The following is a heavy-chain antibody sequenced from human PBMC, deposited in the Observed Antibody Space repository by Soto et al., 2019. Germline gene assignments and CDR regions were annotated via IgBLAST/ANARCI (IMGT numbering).Heavy chain of an antibody. CDR3: AREEGSYNMGIFPFYYMHV. Sequence: QVQLVQSGPEVKKSGSSVKVSCKLSGGTFTSETISWVRQAPGQGLEWMGRIIPILGTGNYAQKFQGRITITEDKSTNTAYMEVSSLASEDPAVYSCAREEGSYNMGIFPFYYMHVWGNGTTVTVSS. CDR2: IIPILGTG. D-gene: IGHD3-10*01. CDR1: GGTFTSET. V-gene: IGHV1-69*08. J-gene: IGHJ6*03.